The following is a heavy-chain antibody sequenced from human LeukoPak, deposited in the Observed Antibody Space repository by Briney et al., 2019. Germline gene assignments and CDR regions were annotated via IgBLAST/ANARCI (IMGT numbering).Heavy chain of an antibody. V-gene: IGHV3-7*01. CDR2: IKQDGSEK. CDR1: GFTLRTSW. Sequence: GGSLRLSCAASGFTLRTSWMSWVRQAPGKGLEWVGNIKQDGSEKNYVDSVKGRFTISRDNAKNSLYLQMNSLRAEDTAVYYCAKDGGRPLDWGQGTLVTVSS. CDR3: AKDGGRPLD. J-gene: IGHJ4*02. D-gene: IGHD6-25*01.